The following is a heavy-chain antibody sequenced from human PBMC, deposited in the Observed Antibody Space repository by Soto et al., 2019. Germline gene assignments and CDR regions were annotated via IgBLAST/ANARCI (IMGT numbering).Heavy chain of an antibody. CDR2: INPNSGGT. Sequence: ASVKVSCKASGYTFTDYYVHWVRQAPGQGLEWMGWINPNSGGTNYAQNFQGWVTMTRDTSISTAYMKLSRLKYDDTAVYYCARSRLPDYYYYYYLDVWGKGTTVTVS. J-gene: IGHJ6*03. V-gene: IGHV1-2*04. CDR3: ARSRLPDYYYYYYLDV. D-gene: IGHD6-6*01. CDR1: GYTFTDYY.